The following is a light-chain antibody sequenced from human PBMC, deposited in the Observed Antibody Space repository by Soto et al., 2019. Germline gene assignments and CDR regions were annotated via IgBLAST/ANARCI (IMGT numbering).Light chain of an antibody. J-gene: IGLJ1*01. V-gene: IGLV1-47*01. CDR1: TSNIRSNY. Sequence: QSVLTQPPSASGTPGQGVTIYCSGSTSNIRSNYVYWYQQLPGTAPKLLIYRNNQRPSGVPDRFSGSKSGTSASLAISGLRSDDEADYFCATWDDSLNGFYVFGTGTKVTVL. CDR2: RNN. CDR3: ATWDDSLNGFYV.